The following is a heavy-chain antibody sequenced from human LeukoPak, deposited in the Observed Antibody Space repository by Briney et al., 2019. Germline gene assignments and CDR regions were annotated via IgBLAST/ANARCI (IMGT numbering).Heavy chain of an antibody. V-gene: IGHV3-30*01. D-gene: IGHD3-10*01. CDR2: ISYDGSNK. CDR3: AKDPGAMVRGGGDY. CDR1: GFTFSSYA. J-gene: IGHJ4*02. Sequence: GGSLRLSCAASGFTFSSYAMHWVRQAPGKGLEWVAVISYDGSNKYYADSVKGRFTISRDNSKNTLYLQMNSLRAEDTAVYYCAKDPGAMVRGGGDYWGQGTLVTVSS.